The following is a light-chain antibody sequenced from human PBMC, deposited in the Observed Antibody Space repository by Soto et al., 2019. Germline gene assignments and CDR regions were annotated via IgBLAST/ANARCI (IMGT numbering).Light chain of an antibody. CDR3: QQFGPSLLS. J-gene: IGKJ3*01. Sequence: ESVLTQPPGTLSLSPGERATLSCRASQSVSSKSLAWYQQKPGQAPRLLIYGASSRATGIPDRFSGSGSGTDFTLTISRLEPEDSAVYYCQQFGPSLLSFGPGTKVDIK. CDR2: GAS. CDR1: QSVSSKS. V-gene: IGKV3-20*01.